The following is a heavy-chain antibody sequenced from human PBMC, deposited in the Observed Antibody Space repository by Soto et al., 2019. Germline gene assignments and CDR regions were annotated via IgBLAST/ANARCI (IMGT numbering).Heavy chain of an antibody. Sequence: SETLSLTCAVYGGSFSGYYWSWIRQPPGKGLEWIGEINHSGSTNYNPSLKSRVTISVDTSKNQFSLKLSSVTAADTAVYYCARGRHCSSTSCTTRRNYYFDYWGQGTLVTVSS. CDR3: ARGRHCSSTSCTTRRNYYFDY. J-gene: IGHJ4*02. CDR2: INHSGST. D-gene: IGHD2-2*01. V-gene: IGHV4-34*01. CDR1: GGSFSGYY.